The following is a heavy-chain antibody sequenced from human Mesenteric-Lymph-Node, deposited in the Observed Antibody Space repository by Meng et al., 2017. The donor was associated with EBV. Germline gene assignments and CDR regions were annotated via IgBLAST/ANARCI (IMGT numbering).Heavy chain of an antibody. CDR1: GGSCSGYY. J-gene: IGHJ5*02. V-gene: IGHV4-34*01. CDR2: INHSGST. Sequence: QGQLQQWALGLLQPSETLPPTCVAYGGSCSGYYWSWIRQPPGKGLEWIGEINHSGSTNYNPSLKSRVTISVDTSKNQFSLKLSSVTAADTAVYYCARIIGYCTGGVCYGDWFDPWGQGTLVTVSS. D-gene: IGHD2-8*02. CDR3: ARIIGYCTGGVCYGDWFDP.